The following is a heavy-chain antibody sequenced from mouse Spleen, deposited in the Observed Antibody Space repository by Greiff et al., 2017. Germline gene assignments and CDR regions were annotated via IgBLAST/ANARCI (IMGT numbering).Heavy chain of an antibody. CDR3: TRKRELGRETLDY. J-gene: IGHJ2*01. V-gene: IGHV1-5*01. CDR1: GYSFTSYW. D-gene: IGHD4-1*01. CDR2: IYPGNSDT. Sequence: EVQLQQSGTVLARPGASVKMSCKASGYSFTSYWMHWVKQRPGQGLEWIGAIYPGNSDTSYNQKFKGKAKLTAVTSASTAYMELSSLTNEDSAVYYCTRKRELGRETLDYWGQGTTLTVSS.